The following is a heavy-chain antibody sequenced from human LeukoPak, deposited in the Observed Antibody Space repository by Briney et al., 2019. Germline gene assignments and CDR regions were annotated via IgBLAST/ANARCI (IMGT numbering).Heavy chain of an antibody. CDR2: INPNSGGT. J-gene: IGHJ4*02. V-gene: IGHV1-2*02. D-gene: IGHD3-10*01. CDR1: GYTFTGYY. Sequence: GASVKVSCKASGYTFTGYYMHWVRQAPGQGLEWMGWINPNSGGTNYAQKFQGRVTMTRDTSISTAYMELSRLRSDDTAVYYCARETAIYGAYYGSGSYADYWGQGTLVTVSS. CDR3: ARETAIYGAYYGSGSYADY.